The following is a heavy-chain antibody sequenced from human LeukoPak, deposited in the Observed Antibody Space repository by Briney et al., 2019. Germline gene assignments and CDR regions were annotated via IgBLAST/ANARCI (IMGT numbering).Heavy chain of an antibody. J-gene: IGHJ4*02. D-gene: IGHD3-10*01. CDR2: IHRGGNT. CDR3: ARDPGYGLGVDYGDY. Sequence: GGSLRLSCAASGFTVSGNYMSWVRQAPGKGLERLSVIHRGGNTYYADSVKGRFTISRDSSKNTVFLQMDSLRAEDTAVYYCARDPGYGLGVDYGDYWGQGTLVTVSS. V-gene: IGHV3-66*01. CDR1: GFTVSGNY.